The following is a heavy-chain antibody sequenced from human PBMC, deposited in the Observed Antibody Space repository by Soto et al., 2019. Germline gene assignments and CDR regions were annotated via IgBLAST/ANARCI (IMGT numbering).Heavy chain of an antibody. D-gene: IGHD6-13*01. Sequence: QVQLVQSGAEVKKPGASGRISCKASGYTITCCAMHWVRQAPGQRPEWMGWINAGDGDTKYSQNFQGRLTIIRDTSESKAYMELSSLRSEETAVYYCARAGEGKAAAAMVYWGQGTLVTVSS. V-gene: IGHV1-3*01. CDR1: GYTITCCA. J-gene: IGHJ4*02. CDR2: INAGDGDT. CDR3: ARAGEGKAAAAMVY.